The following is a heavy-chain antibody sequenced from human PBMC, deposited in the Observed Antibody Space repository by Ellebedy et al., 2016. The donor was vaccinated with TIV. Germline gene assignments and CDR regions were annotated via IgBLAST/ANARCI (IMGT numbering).Heavy chain of an antibody. CDR1: GFTFSNCG. CDR2: IRHDGNER. J-gene: IGHJ4*02. V-gene: IGHV3-7*03. D-gene: IGHD6-6*01. Sequence: GESLKISCAASGFTFSNCGMSWVRQAPGKGLEWVANIRHDGNERYYVDSVRGRFTISRDNAESSLYLQMNSLTAADTAVYFCARDLGKSSYSSSPLDYWGQGTLVTVSP. CDR3: ARDLGKSSYSSSPLDY.